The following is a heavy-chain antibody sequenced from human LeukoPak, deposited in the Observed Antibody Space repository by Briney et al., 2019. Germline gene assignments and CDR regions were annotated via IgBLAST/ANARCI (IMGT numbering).Heavy chain of an antibody. CDR1: GFSFSGSS. CDR3: TADSGGFYGLDY. Sequence: GGSLRLSCAASGFSFSGSSIHWVRQASGKGLEWLGRIITRPNNYATTYPASVEGRFTISRDDSRNTAYLQMNSLKAEDTALYYCTADSGGFYGLDYWGQGTLVTVSS. D-gene: IGHD3-22*01. J-gene: IGHJ4*02. CDR2: IITRPNNYAT. V-gene: IGHV3-73*01.